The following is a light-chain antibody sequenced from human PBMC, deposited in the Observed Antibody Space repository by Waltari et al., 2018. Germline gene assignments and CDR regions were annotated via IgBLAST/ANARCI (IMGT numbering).Light chain of an antibody. CDR2: MAS. J-gene: IGKJ2*01. CDR3: QQYSSFST. CDR1: QSVGTW. V-gene: IGKV1-5*03. Sequence: DIQMTQSPSTLSASVVDRVTISCRASQSVGTWLAWYQQKPGKAPKLLIYMASSLESGVPSRFSGSGSGTEFTLTISSLQPDDFAAYTCQQYSSFSTFGQGTKVDI.